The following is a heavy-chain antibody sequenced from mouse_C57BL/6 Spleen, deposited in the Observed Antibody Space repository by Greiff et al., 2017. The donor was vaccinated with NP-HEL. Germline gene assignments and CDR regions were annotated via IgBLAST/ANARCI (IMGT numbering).Heavy chain of an antibody. CDR1: GYTFTSYW. CDR2: IDPSDSET. D-gene: IGHD1-3*01. CDR3: ARGRSSDY. J-gene: IGHJ2*01. V-gene: IGHV1-52*01. Sequence: QVQLKQPGAELVRPGSSVKLSCKASGYTFTSYWMHWVKQRPIQGLEWIGNIDPSDSETHYNQKFKDKATLTVDKSSSTAYMQRSSLTSEDSAVYYCARGRSSDYWGQGTTLTVSS.